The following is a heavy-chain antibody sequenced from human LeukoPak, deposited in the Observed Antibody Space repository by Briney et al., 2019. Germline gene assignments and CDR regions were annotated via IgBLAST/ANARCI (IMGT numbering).Heavy chain of an antibody. CDR1: GLTFSRNG. V-gene: IGHV3-30*02. Sequence: GGSLRLSCGASGLTFSRNGMHWVRQVPGKGLEWVTYIRKDGSDKYYADSVKGRFTISRDSSKNMVYLQMNSLRVEDTALYYCAKDSNWAFDYWGQGTLVRVSS. CDR3: AKDSNWAFDY. CDR2: IRKDGSDK. J-gene: IGHJ4*02. D-gene: IGHD3-16*01.